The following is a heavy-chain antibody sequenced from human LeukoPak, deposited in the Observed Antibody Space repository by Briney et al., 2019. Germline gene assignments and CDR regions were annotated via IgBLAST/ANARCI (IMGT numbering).Heavy chain of an antibody. Sequence: SETLSLTCAVYGGSFSGYYWSWIRQPPGKGLEWIGEINHSGSTNYNPSLKSRVTISVDTSKNQFSLKLSSVTAADTAVYYCARESVVATGAFDIWGQGTMVTVSS. CDR2: INHSGST. V-gene: IGHV4-34*01. CDR3: ARESVVATGAFDI. D-gene: IGHD2-15*01. J-gene: IGHJ3*02. CDR1: GGSFSGYY.